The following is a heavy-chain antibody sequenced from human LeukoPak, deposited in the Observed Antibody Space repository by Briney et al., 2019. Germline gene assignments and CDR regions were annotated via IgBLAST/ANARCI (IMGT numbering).Heavy chain of an antibody. D-gene: IGHD4-17*01. Sequence: PSETLSLTCAVYGGSFRGYYWSWIRQPPGKGLEWIGEINHSGSTNYNPSLKSRVTISVDTSKNQFSLKLSSVTAADTAVYYCARGWNRYGDYWGQGTLVTVSS. CDR3: ARGWNRYGDY. J-gene: IGHJ4*02. CDR2: INHSGST. CDR1: GGSFRGYY. V-gene: IGHV4-34*01.